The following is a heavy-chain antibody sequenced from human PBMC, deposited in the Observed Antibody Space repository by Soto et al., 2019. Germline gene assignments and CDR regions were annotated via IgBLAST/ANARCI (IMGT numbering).Heavy chain of an antibody. J-gene: IGHJ6*02. Sequence: EVQLVESGGGLVQPGGSLRLSCAASGFTFSNYDMHWVRQVTGKGLEWVSGITTAGDTYYPGSVKGRFTISREKAKNSLYVQKNSLSAGGPAVDYCARELHRGSYGMDGWGQGTTVTVSS. CDR3: ARELHRGSYGMDG. CDR2: ITTAGDT. CDR1: GFTFSNYD. V-gene: IGHV3-13*01. D-gene: IGHD3-10*01.